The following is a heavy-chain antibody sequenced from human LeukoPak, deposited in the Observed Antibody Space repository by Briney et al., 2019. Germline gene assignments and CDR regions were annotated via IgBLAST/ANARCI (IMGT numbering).Heavy chain of an antibody. CDR2: IYYTGST. D-gene: IGHD6-13*01. Sequence: SETLSLTCTVSGGSISSFYWSWIRQPPGKGLEWIGYIYYTGSTNYNSSLKSRVTISVDTSKNQFSLRLSSVTAADTAVYYCARVTGYVMEDYFDYWGQGTLVTVSS. J-gene: IGHJ4*02. CDR1: GGSISSFY. CDR3: ARVTGYVMEDYFDY. V-gene: IGHV4-59*01.